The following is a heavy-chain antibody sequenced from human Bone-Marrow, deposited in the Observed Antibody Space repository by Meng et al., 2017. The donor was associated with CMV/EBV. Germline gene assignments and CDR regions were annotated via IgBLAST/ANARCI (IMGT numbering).Heavy chain of an antibody. J-gene: IGHJ6*02. CDR1: GFTFSRYW. CDR3: ARGALYYEFWSGYYTGYYYYGRDV. CDR2: IKQDGSEK. D-gene: IGHD3-3*01. V-gene: IGHV3-7*04. Sequence: GESLKISCAASGFTFSRYWMSWVRQAPGKGLEWVANIKQDGSEKYYVDSVKGRFTISRDNAKNSLYLQMNSLRAEDTAVYYCARGALYYEFWSGYYTGYYYYGRDVWGQGNTVTV.